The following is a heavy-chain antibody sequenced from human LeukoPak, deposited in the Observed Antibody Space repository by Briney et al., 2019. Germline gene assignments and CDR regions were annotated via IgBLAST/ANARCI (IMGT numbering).Heavy chain of an antibody. D-gene: IGHD3-10*01. CDR2: ISWNSGSI. CDR3: AKDMRYYGSGSYSYFDY. J-gene: IGHJ4*02. CDR1: GFTFSDYY. V-gene: IGHV3-9*01. Sequence: GGSLRLSCAASGFTFSDYYMSWIRQAPGKGLEWVSGISWNSGSIGYADSVKGRFTISRDNAKNSLYLQMNSLRAEDTALYYCAKDMRYYGSGSYSYFDYWGQGTLVTVSS.